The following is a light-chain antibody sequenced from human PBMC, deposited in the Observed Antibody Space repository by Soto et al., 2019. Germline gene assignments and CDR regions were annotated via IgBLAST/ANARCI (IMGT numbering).Light chain of an antibody. V-gene: IGKV3-15*01. CDR2: GAS. CDR1: QSVSSN. CDR3: QQYNNWPAWT. Sequence: EIVLTQSPGTLSLSPGERATLSCRASQSVSSNFLAWYQQKPGQAPRLLIYGASTRATGIPARFSGSGSGTEFTLTISSLQSEDFAVYYCQQYNNWPAWTFGQGTKVAIK. J-gene: IGKJ1*01.